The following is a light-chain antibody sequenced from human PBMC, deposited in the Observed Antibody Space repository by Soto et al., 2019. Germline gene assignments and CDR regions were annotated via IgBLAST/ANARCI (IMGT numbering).Light chain of an antibody. V-gene: IGLV2-14*01. CDR3: SSFTSSNSVGV. Sequence: QSALTQPASVSGSPGQSITISCTGTSSDVGGHNYVYWYQQHPGKAPKLMIYEVSNRPSGVSNRFSGSKSGNTASLTISGLQAEDEADYYCSSFTSSNSVGVFGGGTKVTVL. CDR1: SSDVGGHNY. J-gene: IGLJ3*02. CDR2: EVS.